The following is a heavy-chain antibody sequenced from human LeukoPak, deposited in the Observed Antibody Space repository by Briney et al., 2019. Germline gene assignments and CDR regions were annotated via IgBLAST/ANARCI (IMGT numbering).Heavy chain of an antibody. CDR2: INSDGSST. CDR1: GFTFSSYW. J-gene: IGHJ4*02. CDR3: AREDAPGGYYDSSGYYYEDY. V-gene: IGHV3-74*01. Sequence: GGSLRLSCAASGFTFSSYWMHWVRQAPGKGLVWVSRINSDGSSTSYADSVKGRFTISRDNAKNTLYLQMNSLRAEDTAVYYCAREDAPGGYYDSSGYYYEDYWGQETLVTVSS. D-gene: IGHD3-22*01.